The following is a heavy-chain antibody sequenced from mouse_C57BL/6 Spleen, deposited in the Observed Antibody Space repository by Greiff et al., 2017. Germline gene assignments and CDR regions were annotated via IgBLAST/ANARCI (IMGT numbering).Heavy chain of an antibody. Sequence: VQLQQSGPELVKPGASVKISCKASGYSFTGYYMNWVKQSPEKSLEWIGEINPSTGGTTYNQKFKAKATLTVDKSSSTAYMQLKSLTSEDSAVYYCARGTTVVDPFAYWGQGTLVTVSA. CDR1: GYSFTGYY. D-gene: IGHD1-1*01. CDR2: INPSTGGT. J-gene: IGHJ3*01. V-gene: IGHV1-42*01. CDR3: ARGTTVVDPFAY.